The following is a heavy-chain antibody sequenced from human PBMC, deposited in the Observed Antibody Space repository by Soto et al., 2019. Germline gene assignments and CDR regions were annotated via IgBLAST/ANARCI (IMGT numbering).Heavy chain of an antibody. Sequence: SETLSLTCTVSGSSINSSSYFWDWIRQPPGKGLEWIGSIHYTGSTYYNPSLQSRVTISVDTSKNQFSLKLTSVTAADTAVYYCARQRAVAARPVWFDPWGQGTLVTVSS. CDR1: GSSINSSSYF. CDR2: IHYTGST. V-gene: IGHV4-39*01. CDR3: ARQRAVAARPVWFDP. J-gene: IGHJ5*02. D-gene: IGHD6-6*01.